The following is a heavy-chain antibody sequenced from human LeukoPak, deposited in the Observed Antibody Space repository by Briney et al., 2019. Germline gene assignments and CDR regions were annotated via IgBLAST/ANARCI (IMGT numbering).Heavy chain of an antibody. CDR3: ANYYDYVWGSYRN. V-gene: IGHV3-30*18. CDR1: GFTFSSYG. J-gene: IGHJ4*02. CDR2: ISYDGSNK. Sequence: PGRSLRLSCAASGFTFSSYGMHWVRQAPGKGLEWVAVISYDGSNKYYADSVKGRFTISRDNSKNTLYLQMNSLRAEDTAVYYCANYYDYVWGSYRNWGQGTLVTVSS. D-gene: IGHD3-16*01.